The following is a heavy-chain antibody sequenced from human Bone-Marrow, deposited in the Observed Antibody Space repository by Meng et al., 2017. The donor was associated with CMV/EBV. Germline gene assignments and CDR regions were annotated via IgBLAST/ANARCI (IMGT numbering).Heavy chain of an antibody. D-gene: IGHD3-16*01. CDR2: ISWNSGSI. J-gene: IGHJ4*02. Sequence: SLKISCAASGFTFDDYAMHWVRQAPGKGLEWVSGISWNSGSIGYADSVKGRFTISRDNAKNSLYLQMNSLRAEDTALYYCAKAKGGWVGGYFDYWGQGTRVTVYS. CDR3: AKAKGGWVGGYFDY. V-gene: IGHV3-9*01. CDR1: GFTFDDYA.